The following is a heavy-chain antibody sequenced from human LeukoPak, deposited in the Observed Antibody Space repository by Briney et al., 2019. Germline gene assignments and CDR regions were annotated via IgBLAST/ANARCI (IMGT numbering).Heavy chain of an antibody. D-gene: IGHD3-16*01. J-gene: IGHJ4*02. CDR1: RFTFSSYA. CDR2: ISGSGGST. CDR3: ARDYDDYYFDY. Sequence: GGSLRLSCAASRFTFSSYAMSWVRQAPGKGLEWVSAISGSGGSTYYADSVKGRFTISRDNSKNTLYLQMNSLRAEDTAVYYCARDYDDYYFDYWGQGTLVTVSS. V-gene: IGHV3-23*01.